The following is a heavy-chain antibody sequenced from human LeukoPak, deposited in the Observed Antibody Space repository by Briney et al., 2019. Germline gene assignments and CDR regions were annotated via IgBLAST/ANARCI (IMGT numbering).Heavy chain of an antibody. V-gene: IGHV4-59*01. D-gene: IGHD6-19*01. Sequence: PSETLSLTCTVSGGSISNYHWSWMRQPPGKGLEWIGCFYHSGSTTYNPSLKSRVTTSLDTSKNEFSLKLNSVTAADTAVYYCASTQQWLAFDYWGQGILVTVSS. CDR2: FYHSGST. CDR3: ASTQQWLAFDY. J-gene: IGHJ4*02. CDR1: GGSISNYH.